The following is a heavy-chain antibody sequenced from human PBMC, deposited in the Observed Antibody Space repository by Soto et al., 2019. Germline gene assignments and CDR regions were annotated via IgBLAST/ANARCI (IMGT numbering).Heavy chain of an antibody. Sequence: AAVKVSCKASGYSFKDHYMHWVRQAPGRGLEWVGIINPSGEHTNYAQQFRGRVAMTRDTSTSTAYMELRSLRSEDTAVYFCARISCKGGSCYFDFDHWGQGTLVTVSS. CDR2: INPSGEHT. J-gene: IGHJ4*02. V-gene: IGHV1-46*02. CDR3: ARISCKGGSCYFDFDH. D-gene: IGHD2-15*01. CDR1: GYSFKDHY.